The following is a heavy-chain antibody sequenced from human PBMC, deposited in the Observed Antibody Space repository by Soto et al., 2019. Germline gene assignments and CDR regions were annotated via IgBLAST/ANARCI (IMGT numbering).Heavy chain of an antibody. CDR1: GFTFDDYT. CDR2: ISWDGGST. D-gene: IGHD3-10*01. V-gene: IGHV3-43*01. J-gene: IGHJ6*02. Sequence: PGGSLRLSCAASGFTFDDYTMHWVRQAPGKGLEWVSLISWDGGSTYYADSVEGRFTISRDNSKNSLYLQMNSLRTEDTALYYCAKDFGISRSRLLWFGELLSNYYYGMDVWGQGTTVTVSS. CDR3: AKDFGISRSRLLWFGELLSNYYYGMDV.